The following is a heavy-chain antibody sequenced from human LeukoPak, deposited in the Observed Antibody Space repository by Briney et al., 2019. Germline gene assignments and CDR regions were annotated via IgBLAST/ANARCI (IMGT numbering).Heavy chain of an antibody. CDR3: ARGGSSWYRAYNWFDP. J-gene: IGHJ5*02. CDR2: MNPNSGNT. D-gene: IGHD6-13*01. CDR1: GYTFTSYD. Sequence: ASVKVSCKASGYTFTSYDINWVRQATGQGLEWMGWMNPNSGNTGYAQKFQGRVTITRNTSISTAYMELSSLRSEDTAVYYCARGGSSWYRAYNWFDPWGQGTLVTVSS. V-gene: IGHV1-8*03.